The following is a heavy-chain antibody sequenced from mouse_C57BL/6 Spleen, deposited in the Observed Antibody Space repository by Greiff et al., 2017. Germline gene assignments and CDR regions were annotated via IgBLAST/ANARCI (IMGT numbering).Heavy chain of an antibody. CDR1: GFTFSDYG. D-gene: IGHD2-4*01. Sequence: EVQLVESGGGLVKPGGSLKLSCAASGFTFSDYGMHWVRQAPEKGLEWVAYISSGSSTIYYADTMKGRFTITRDNAKNTLFLQITSLRSEDTAMYYCAREYYEYLYWYAMDYWGQGTSVTVSS. CDR3: AREYYEYLYWYAMDY. CDR2: ISSGSSTI. J-gene: IGHJ4*01. V-gene: IGHV5-17*01.